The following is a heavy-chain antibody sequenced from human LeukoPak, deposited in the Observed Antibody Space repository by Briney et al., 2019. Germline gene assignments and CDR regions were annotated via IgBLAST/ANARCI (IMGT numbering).Heavy chain of an antibody. V-gene: IGHV3-30*03. J-gene: IGHJ2*01. CDR3: ARDGGISARPYWYFDL. Sequence: PGRSLRLSCAASGFTFGSSGMHWVRQAPGKGLEWVAVISYDGSNKYYADSVKGRFTISRDNSKNTLYLQMNSLRAGDTAVYYCARDGGISARPYWYFDLWGRGTLVTVSS. CDR1: GFTFGSSG. CDR2: ISYDGSNK. D-gene: IGHD6-6*01.